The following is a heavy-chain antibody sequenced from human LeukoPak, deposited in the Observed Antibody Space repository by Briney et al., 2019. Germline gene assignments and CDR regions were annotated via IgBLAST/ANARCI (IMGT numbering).Heavy chain of an antibody. V-gene: IGHV3-48*03. J-gene: IGHJ4*02. CDR2: ISNSGNTI. Sequence: GGSLRLSCAASEFIFSGYEMNWVRQAPGKGLEWVSYISNSGNTIYYADSVKGRFTISRDNAKSSLYLQMNSLRAEDTAVYYCARETTYYFDYWGQGTLVTVSS. CDR1: EFIFSGYE. D-gene: IGHD1-14*01. CDR3: ARETTYYFDY.